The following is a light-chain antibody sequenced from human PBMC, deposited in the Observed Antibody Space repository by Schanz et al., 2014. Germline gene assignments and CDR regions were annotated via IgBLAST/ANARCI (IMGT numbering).Light chain of an antibody. Sequence: QSALTQPASVSGSPGQSITISCTGTSSDVGGYNYVSWYQQHPGKAPKVMIYDVSNRPSGVSIRFSGSKSGNTASLTISGLQAEDEADYYCSSYAGSNNFCVFGTGTKLTVL. CDR1: SSDVGGYNY. CDR2: DVS. CDR3: SSYAGSNNFCV. J-gene: IGLJ1*01. V-gene: IGLV2-14*01.